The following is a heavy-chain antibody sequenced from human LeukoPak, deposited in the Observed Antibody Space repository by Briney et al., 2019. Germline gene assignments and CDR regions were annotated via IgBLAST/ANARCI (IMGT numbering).Heavy chain of an antibody. CDR3: ARDRTAVAGGYLDS. V-gene: IGHV1-2*02. CDR2: INPNNGDT. D-gene: IGHD4-23*01. J-gene: IGHJ4*02. Sequence: ASVKVSCKTSGYTFTGYYMHWVRQAPGQGLEWMGWINPNNGDTNYAQKFEGRVTPARDTSITAAFMDLRSLRSDDTAVYYCARDRTAVAGGYLDSWGQGTLVTVSS. CDR1: GYTFTGYY.